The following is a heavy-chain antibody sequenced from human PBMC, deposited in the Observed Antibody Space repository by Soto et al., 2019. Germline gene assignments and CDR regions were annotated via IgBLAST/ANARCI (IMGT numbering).Heavy chain of an antibody. Sequence: GASVKVSCKASGYTFTGYYMHWVRQATGQGPEWMGWMSPNSGNTGYAQKFQGRVTMTRDTSIGTAYMELTSLTSEDTGVYYCARGVAAGYDYWGQGTLVTVSS. V-gene: IGHV1-8*02. J-gene: IGHJ4*02. CDR2: MSPNSGNT. CDR3: ARGVAAGYDY. D-gene: IGHD6-13*01. CDR1: GYTFTGYY.